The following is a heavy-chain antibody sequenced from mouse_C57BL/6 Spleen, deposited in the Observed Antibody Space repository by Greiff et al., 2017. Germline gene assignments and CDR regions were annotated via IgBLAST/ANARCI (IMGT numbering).Heavy chain of an antibody. V-gene: IGHV5-16*01. CDR3: ARDNDSYYAMDY. CDR2: INYDGSST. D-gene: IGHD2-4*01. J-gene: IGHJ4*01. Sequence: EVKLVESEGGLVQPGSSMKLSCTASGFTFSDYYMAWVRQVPEKGLEWVANINYDGSSTYYLDSLKSRFIISRDNAKNILYLQMSSLKSEDTATYYCARDNDSYYAMDYWGQGTSVTVSS. CDR1: GFTFSDYY.